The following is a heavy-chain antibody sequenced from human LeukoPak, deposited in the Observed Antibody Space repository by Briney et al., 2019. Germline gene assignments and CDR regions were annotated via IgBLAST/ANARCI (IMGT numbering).Heavy chain of an antibody. D-gene: IGHD6-19*01. CDR1: GXTFSSYS. CDR2: ISSTSSTI. V-gene: IGHV3-48*02. CDR3: ARTRYTSGWYIDY. J-gene: IGHJ4*02. Sequence: QPGGSLRLSFAASGXTFSSYSMTWVRQAPGKGLEWVSYISSTSSTIYYADSVKGRFTISRDNAKNSLYLQMNSLRDEDTAVYYCARTRYTSGWYIDYWGQGTLVTVSS.